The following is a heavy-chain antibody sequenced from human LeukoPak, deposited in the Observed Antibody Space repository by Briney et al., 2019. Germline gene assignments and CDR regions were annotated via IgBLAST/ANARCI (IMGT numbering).Heavy chain of an antibody. D-gene: IGHD2-15*01. Sequence: SETLSLTCAVYGGSFSGYYWSWIRQPPGKGLEWIWEINHSGSTNYNPSLKSRVTISVDTSKNQFSLKLSSVTAADTAVYYCARARCSGGSCYLRNYYGMDVWGQGTTVTVSS. CDR3: ARARCSGGSCYLRNYYGMDV. CDR1: GGSFSGYY. V-gene: IGHV4-34*01. J-gene: IGHJ6*02. CDR2: INHSGST.